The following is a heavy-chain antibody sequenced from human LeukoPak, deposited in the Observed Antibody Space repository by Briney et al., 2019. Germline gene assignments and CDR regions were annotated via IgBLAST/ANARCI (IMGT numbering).Heavy chain of an antibody. CDR1: GGSISSGGYS. V-gene: IGHV4-30-2*01. D-gene: IGHD5-24*01. Sequence: LSVSWAVCGGSISSGGYSWCWLRKPPGKGPEWIGYIYHSGSTYYNPSLKSRVTISVDRSKNQFSLKLSSVTAADTAVYYCARGRDGYNYFDYWGQGTLVTVSS. J-gene: IGHJ4*02. CDR2: IYHSGST. CDR3: ARGRDGYNYFDY.